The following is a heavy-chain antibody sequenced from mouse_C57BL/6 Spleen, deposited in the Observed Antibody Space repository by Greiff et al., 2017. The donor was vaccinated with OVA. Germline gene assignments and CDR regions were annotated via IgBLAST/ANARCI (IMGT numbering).Heavy chain of an antibody. CDR1: GFTFTDYY. CDR3: ASHSNYGYFDV. V-gene: IGHV7-3*01. Sequence: DVMLVESGGGLVQPGGSLSLSCAASGFTFTDYYMSWVRQPPGKALEWLGFIRNKANGYTTEYSASVKGRFTISRDNPQSILYLQMNALRAEDSATYYCASHSNYGYFDVWGTGTTVTVSS. CDR2: IRNKANGYTT. J-gene: IGHJ1*03.